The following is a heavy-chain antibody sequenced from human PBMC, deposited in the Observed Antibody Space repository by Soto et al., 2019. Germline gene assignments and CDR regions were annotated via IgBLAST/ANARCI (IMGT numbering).Heavy chain of an antibody. V-gene: IGHV5-51*01. Sequence: GESLKISCKGSGYTFITYWIGWVRQMPGKGLEWMGIIYPGDSDSRYSPSFQGQVTVSVDKSISTAYLQWSSLKASDTAMSSSATLRIVGTPPYYNYYGMGVWGQGTTVTICS. CDR1: GYTFITYW. J-gene: IGHJ6*02. D-gene: IGHD5-12*01. CDR2: IYPGDSDS. CDR3: ATLRIVGTPPYYNYYGMGV.